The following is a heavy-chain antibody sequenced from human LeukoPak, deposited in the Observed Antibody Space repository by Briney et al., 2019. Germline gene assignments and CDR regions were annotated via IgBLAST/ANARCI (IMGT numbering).Heavy chain of an antibody. CDR2: INPNSGGT. V-gene: IGHV1-2*02. D-gene: IGHD6-6*01. J-gene: IGHJ3*02. CDR3: ARVGVIAARRGAFDI. CDR1: GYTFTGYY. Sequence: ASVKVSCKASGYTFTGYYMHWVRQAPGQGLEWMGWINPNSGGTYFAQKFQGRVTMTRDTSISTAYMELSRLRSDDTAVYYCARVGVIAARRGAFDIWGQGTMVTVSS.